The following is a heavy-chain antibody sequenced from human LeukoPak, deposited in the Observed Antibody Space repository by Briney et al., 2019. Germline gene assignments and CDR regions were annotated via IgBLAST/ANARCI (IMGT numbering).Heavy chain of an antibody. J-gene: IGHJ4*02. CDR3: ARGARYYYGSGSYHFDY. Sequence: SETLSLTCAVYGGSFSGYYWSWIRQPPGKGLEWIGEINHSGRTNYNPSLKSRVTISVDTSKNQFPLKLSSVTAADTAVYYCARGARYYYGSGSYHFDYWGQGTLVTVSS. CDR2: INHSGRT. D-gene: IGHD3-10*01. CDR1: GGSFSGYY. V-gene: IGHV4-34*01.